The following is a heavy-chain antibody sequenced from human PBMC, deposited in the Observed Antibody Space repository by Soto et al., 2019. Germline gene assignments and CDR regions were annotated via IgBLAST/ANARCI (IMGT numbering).Heavy chain of an antibody. V-gene: IGHV6-1*01. CDR1: GDSVSSNNAA. CDR2: TYYRSKWYH. J-gene: IGHJ4*02. D-gene: IGHD6-13*01. Sequence: SQTLSLTCAISGDSVSSNNAAWSWIRQSPSRGLEWLGRTYYRSKWYHDYALSVKSRITINPETSKNQFSLQLNSVTPEDTAVYYCAAEASGSWYTWGQGTLVTVPQ. CDR3: AAEASGSWYT.